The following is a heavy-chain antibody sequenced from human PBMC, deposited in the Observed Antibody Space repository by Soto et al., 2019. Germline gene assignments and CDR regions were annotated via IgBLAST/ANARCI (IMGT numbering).Heavy chain of an antibody. CDR3: ASHTYYYESSCYYYVLDYFDY. D-gene: IGHD3-22*01. Sequence: SETLSLTCTVCSGSTSSSSYYWGWIRQPPGKGLEWIGSIYYSGNTYYNPSLKSRVTISVDTSKSHFSLKLSSVTAADTAVYYCASHTYYYESSCYYYVLDYFDYWGQGTLVTVS. J-gene: IGHJ4*02. CDR1: SGSTSSSSYY. CDR2: IYYSGNT. V-gene: IGHV4-39*02.